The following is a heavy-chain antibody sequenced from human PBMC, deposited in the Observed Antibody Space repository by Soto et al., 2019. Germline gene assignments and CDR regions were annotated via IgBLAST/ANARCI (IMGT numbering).Heavy chain of an antibody. CDR2: IYWDDDK. J-gene: IGHJ4*02. CDR3: PHSGYDSSGYDV. Sequence: QITLKESGPTLVKPTQTLTLTCTFSGFSLSTSGVSVGWIRQPPGKALEWLALIYWDDDKRYSPSLKSRLTITKDTSKNHVVLRMTNMDPGDTATYYCPHSGYDSSGYDVWGQGTLVTVSS. D-gene: IGHD3-22*01. CDR1: GFSLSTSGVS. V-gene: IGHV2-5*02.